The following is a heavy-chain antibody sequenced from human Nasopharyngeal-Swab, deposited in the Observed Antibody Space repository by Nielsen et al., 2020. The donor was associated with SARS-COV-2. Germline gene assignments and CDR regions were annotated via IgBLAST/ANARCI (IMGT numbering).Heavy chain of an antibody. CDR3: ARGGFSYGLDV. Sequence: GESLKISCAASGFNFSTQWMDWVRQAPGKGLVWVSQINPGGSGTGYPDSVKGRFTISRDNAKNTLYLQMNGLRVDDTAVYYCARGGFSYGLDVWGQGTTVTVSS. D-gene: IGHD3-16*01. CDR1: GFNFSTQW. V-gene: IGHV3-74*01. J-gene: IGHJ6*02. CDR2: INPGGSGT.